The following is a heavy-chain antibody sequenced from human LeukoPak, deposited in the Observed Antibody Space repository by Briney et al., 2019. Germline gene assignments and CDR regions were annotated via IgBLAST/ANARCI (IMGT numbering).Heavy chain of an antibody. CDR1: GYTFTGYY. CDR2: INPSSGGT. J-gene: IGHJ4*02. CDR3: ARDTDYGDQRDY. D-gene: IGHD4-17*01. V-gene: IGHV1-2*06. Sequence: ASVKVSCKASGYTFTGYYMHWVRQAPGQGLEWMGRINPSSGGTNYAQKFQGRVTMTRDTSISTAYMELSRLRSDDTAVYYCARDTDYGDQRDYWGQGTLVTVSP.